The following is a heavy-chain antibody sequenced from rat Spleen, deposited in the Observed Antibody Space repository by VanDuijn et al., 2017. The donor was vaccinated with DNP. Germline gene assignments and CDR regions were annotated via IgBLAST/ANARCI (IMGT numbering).Heavy chain of an antibody. D-gene: IGHD1-9*01. CDR2: ISYDGGST. J-gene: IGHJ2*01. CDR3: AREGYIPFDY. CDR1: GFTFSSFP. Sequence: EVQLVESGGGLVQPGRSMKLSCAASGFTFSSFPMAWVRQAPKKGLEWVASISYDGGSTYYRDSVKGRFTISRDNAKSSLYLQMDSLRSEDTATYYCAREGYIPFDYWGQGVMVTVSS. V-gene: IGHV5-46*01.